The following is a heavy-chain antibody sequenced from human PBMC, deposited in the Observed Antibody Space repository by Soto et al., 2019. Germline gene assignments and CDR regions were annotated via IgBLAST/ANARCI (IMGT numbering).Heavy chain of an antibody. D-gene: IGHD6-19*01. CDR2: ISSSSSTI. CDR1: GFTFSSYS. V-gene: IGHV3-48*01. J-gene: IGHJ5*02. CDR3: ARAGPVDVSSSWYRIAVAGTANNWFDP. Sequence: PGGSLRLSCAASGFTFSSYSMNWVRQAPGKGLEWVSYISSSSSTIYYADSVKGRFTISRDNAKNSLYLQMNSLRAEDTAVYYCARAGPVDVSSSWYRIAVAGTANNWFDPWGQGTLVTVSS.